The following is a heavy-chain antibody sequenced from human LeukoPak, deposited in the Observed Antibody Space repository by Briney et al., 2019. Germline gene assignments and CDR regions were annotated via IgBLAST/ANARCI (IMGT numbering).Heavy chain of an antibody. J-gene: IGHJ4*02. CDR2: INPKNGGA. V-gene: IGHV1-2*02. Sequence: GASVKVSCKASGYTFTTYYMHWVRQAPGQGLEWMGWINPKNGGATYAQKFQGKVTMTRDTFSSTAYMELSRLTSDDTAVYYCTPGTFTYDHWGQGTLVTVSS. CDR1: GYTFTTYY. D-gene: IGHD2/OR15-2a*01. CDR3: TPGTFTYDH.